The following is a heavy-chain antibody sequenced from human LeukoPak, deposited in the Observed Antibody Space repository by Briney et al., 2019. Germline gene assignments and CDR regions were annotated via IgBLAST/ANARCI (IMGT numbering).Heavy chain of an antibody. V-gene: IGHV3-21*01. Sequence: GGSLRLSCAASGFTFSSYSMNWVRQAPGKGLEWVSSISSSSSYIYYADSVKGRFTISRDNAKNSLYLQMNSLRAEDTAVYYCARAAWGWWDFDYWGQGTLVTVSS. D-gene: IGHD2-15*01. J-gene: IGHJ4*02. CDR1: GFTFSSYS. CDR2: ISSSSSYI. CDR3: ARAAWGWWDFDY.